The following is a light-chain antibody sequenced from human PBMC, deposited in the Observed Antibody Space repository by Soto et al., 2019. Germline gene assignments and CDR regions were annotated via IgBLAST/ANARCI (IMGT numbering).Light chain of an antibody. J-gene: IGLJ2*01. CDR1: SSDVGGYNY. CDR2: DVS. V-gene: IGLV2-14*01. CDR3: SSYSSSSTLV. Sequence: QSALTQPASVSGSPGQSITISCTGTSSDVGGYNYVSWYQQHPGEAPKLMIYDVSNRTSGVSNRFSGSKSGNTASLTISGLQSEDEADYYCSSYSSSSTLVFGGGTKLTVL.